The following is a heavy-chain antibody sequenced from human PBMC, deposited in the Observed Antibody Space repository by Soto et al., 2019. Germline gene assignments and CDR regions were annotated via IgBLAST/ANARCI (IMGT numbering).Heavy chain of an antibody. J-gene: IGHJ5*02. V-gene: IGHV1-69*02. CDR3: ASLYCSSTSCYVGWFDP. Sequence: QVQLVQSGAEGKKPGSSVKVSCKASGGTFSSYTISWVRQAPGQGLEWMGRIIPILGIANYAQKFQGRVTITADKSTSTAYMELSSLRSEDTAVYYCASLYCSSTSCYVGWFDPWGQGTLVTVSS. CDR2: IIPILGIA. D-gene: IGHD2-2*01. CDR1: GGTFSSYT.